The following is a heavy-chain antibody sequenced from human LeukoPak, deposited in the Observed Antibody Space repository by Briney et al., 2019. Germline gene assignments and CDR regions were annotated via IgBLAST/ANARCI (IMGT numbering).Heavy chain of an antibody. Sequence: SETLSLTCTVSGGSISSTSYFWGWVRQPPGKRLEWIGTIYHSGSTYYSPSLKSRVTISVVTSKNQFSLKLSSVTAADTAMYYCARLPRGGNWFDPWGQGTLVTLSS. V-gene: IGHV4-39*01. CDR3: ARLPRGGNWFDP. J-gene: IGHJ5*02. D-gene: IGHD5-12*01. CDR1: GGSISSTSYF. CDR2: IYHSGST.